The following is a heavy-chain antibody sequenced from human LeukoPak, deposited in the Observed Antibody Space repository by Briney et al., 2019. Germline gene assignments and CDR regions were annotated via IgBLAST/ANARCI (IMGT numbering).Heavy chain of an antibody. V-gene: IGHV4-34*01. CDR3: ARGRYYGSGSVY. J-gene: IGHJ4*02. Sequence: PSETLSLTCAVYGGSFSGYYWSWIRQPPGKGLEWIGEINHSGSTNYNPSLKSRVIISVDTSKNQFSLKLSSVTAADTAVYYCARGRYYGSGSVYWGQGTLVTVSS. CDR2: INHSGST. D-gene: IGHD3-10*01. CDR1: GGSFSGYY.